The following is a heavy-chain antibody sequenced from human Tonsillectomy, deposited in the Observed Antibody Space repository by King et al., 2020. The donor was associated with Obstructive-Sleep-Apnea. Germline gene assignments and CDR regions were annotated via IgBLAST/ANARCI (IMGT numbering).Heavy chain of an antibody. D-gene: IGHD6-6*01. J-gene: IGHJ4*02. CDR1: GYTFTNYG. CDR2: IIAYNGNT. Sequence: VPVVQSGAEVKKPGASVKVSCKASGYTFTNYGISWGRQAPGQGLEWMGWIIAYNGNTNFAKKLQGRVTMTTDTSTSTAYMELRSLRSDDTAVYYCAREGYSNSGGDCWGQGTLVTVSS. CDR3: AREGYSNSGGDC. V-gene: IGHV1-18*04.